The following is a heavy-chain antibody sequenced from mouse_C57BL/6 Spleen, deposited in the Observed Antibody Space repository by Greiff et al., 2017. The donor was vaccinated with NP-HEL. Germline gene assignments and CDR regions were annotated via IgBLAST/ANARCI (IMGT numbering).Heavy chain of an antibody. Sequence: EVKLQASGPELVKPGASVKISCKASGYSFTDYNMNWVKQSNGKSLEWIGVITPNYGTTSYNQKFKGKATLTVDQSSSTAYMQLHSLTSEDSAVYYCARLWYHHFDYWGQGTTLTVSS. CDR1: GYSFTDYN. CDR2: ITPNYGTT. V-gene: IGHV1-39*01. CDR3: ARLWYHHFDY. D-gene: IGHD2-1*01. J-gene: IGHJ2*01.